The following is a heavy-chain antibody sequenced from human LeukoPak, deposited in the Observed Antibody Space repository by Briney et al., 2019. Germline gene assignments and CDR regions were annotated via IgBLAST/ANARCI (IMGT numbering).Heavy chain of an antibody. J-gene: IGHJ6*02. Sequence: SETLSLTCTVSGGSISSGDYYWSWIRQPPGKGLEWIGYIYYSGSTYYNPSLKSRVTISVDTSKNQFSLKLSSVTAADTAVYYCARFSNLEYYYYGMDVWGQGTTVTVSS. D-gene: IGHD4-11*01. CDR1: GGSISSGDYY. CDR2: IYYSGST. V-gene: IGHV4-30-4*01. CDR3: ARFSNLEYYYYGMDV.